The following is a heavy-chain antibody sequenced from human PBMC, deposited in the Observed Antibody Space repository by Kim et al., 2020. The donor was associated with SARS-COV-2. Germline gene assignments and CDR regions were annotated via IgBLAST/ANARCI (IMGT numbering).Heavy chain of an antibody. CDR1: GFTFSDYW. CDR3: TRDYTYDPGLSFDF. D-gene: IGHD3-3*01. CDR2: IKEDGSKQ. Sequence: GSLRLSCAASGFTFSDYWMNWVRQAPGKGLEWVANIKEDGSKQFYADSVRGRSTISRDNTRNSVHLQMNSLRAEDSALYFCTRDYTYDPGLSFDFWGQGTQVTVSS. J-gene: IGHJ4*02. V-gene: IGHV3-7*03.